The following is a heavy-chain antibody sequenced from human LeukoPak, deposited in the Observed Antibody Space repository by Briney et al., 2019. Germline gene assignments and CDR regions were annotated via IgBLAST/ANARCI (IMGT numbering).Heavy chain of an antibody. CDR1: GYTYTGYY. J-gene: IGHJ1*01. CDR2: INPNSGGT. Sequence: ASVKVSCKASGYTYTGYYMHWVRQAPGQGLEWMGWINPNSGGTNYAQKFQGRVTMTRDTSISTAYMELSRLRSDDTAVYYCARGLIWFGELSRSEYFQHWGQGTLVTVSS. V-gene: IGHV1-2*02. D-gene: IGHD3-10*01. CDR3: ARGLIWFGELSRSEYFQH.